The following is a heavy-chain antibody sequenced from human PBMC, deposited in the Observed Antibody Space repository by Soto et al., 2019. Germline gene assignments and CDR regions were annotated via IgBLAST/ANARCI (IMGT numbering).Heavy chain of an antibody. CDR3: ASRDYYGMDV. Sequence: QVQLQQWGAGLLKPSETLSLTCAVYGGSFSGYYWSWIRQPPGKGLEWIGELNHSGSTNYNPSLKSRVTISVDTSKNQFSLKLSSVTAADTAVYYCASRDYYGMDVWGQGTTVTVSS. V-gene: IGHV4-34*01. J-gene: IGHJ6*02. CDR2: LNHSGST. CDR1: GGSFSGYY.